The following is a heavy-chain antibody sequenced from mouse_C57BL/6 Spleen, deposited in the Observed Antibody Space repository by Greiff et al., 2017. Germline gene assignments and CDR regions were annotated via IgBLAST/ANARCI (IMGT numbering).Heavy chain of an antibody. CDR1: GYTFTSYW. J-gene: IGHJ2*01. V-gene: IGHV1-50*01. CDR3: ARSRGANW. Sequence: QVQLQQPGAELVKPGASVKLSCKASGYTFTSYWMQWVKQRPGQGLEWIGEIDPSDSYTNYNQKFKGKATLTVDTSYSTANMQLSSLTSEDSAVYYCARSRGANWWGQGTTLTVSS. D-gene: IGHD4-1*01. CDR2: IDPSDSYT.